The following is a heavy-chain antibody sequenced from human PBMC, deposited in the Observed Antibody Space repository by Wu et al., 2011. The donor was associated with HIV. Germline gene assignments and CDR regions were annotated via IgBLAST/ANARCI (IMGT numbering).Heavy chain of an antibody. J-gene: IGHJ6*03. V-gene: IGHV1-8*03. CDR1: GYSFTTFD. CDR2: INPLSGKT. CDR3: ARGSASWRTGYFYMDV. D-gene: IGHD2-2*01. Sequence: QVQLMQSGADMKKPGASVKVSCKPSGYSFTTFDVNWVRQAPGRGFEWMGYINPLSGKTGYAQKFQGRVAITKDTSISTAYLELNYLRSEDTAVYFCARGSASWRTGYFYMDVWGRGTTVTVSS.